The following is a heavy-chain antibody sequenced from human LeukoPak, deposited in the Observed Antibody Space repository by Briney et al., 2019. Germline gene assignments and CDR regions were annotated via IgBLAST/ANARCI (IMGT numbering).Heavy chain of an antibody. Sequence: SETLSLTCTVSGYSISSGYYWGWIRQPPGKGLEWIGEINHSGSTNYNPSLKSRVTISVDTSKNQFSLKLSSVTAADTAVYYCARRLQWLFTVFDYWGQGTLVTVSS. D-gene: IGHD6-19*01. CDR2: INHSGST. CDR3: ARRLQWLFTVFDY. V-gene: IGHV4-38-2*02. J-gene: IGHJ4*02. CDR1: GYSISSGYY.